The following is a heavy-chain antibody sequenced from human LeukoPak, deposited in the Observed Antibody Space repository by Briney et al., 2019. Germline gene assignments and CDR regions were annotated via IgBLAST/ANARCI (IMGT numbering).Heavy chain of an antibody. V-gene: IGHV4-4*03. Sequence: PGTLFLTCAVSGGSISSSNWWSWVRPPPGKGLEWIGEIYHSGSTNYNPSLKSRVTISVDKSKNQFSLKLSSVTAADTAVYYCARWGRITMIVVAQTDAFDIWGQGTMVTVSS. J-gene: IGHJ3*02. CDR3: ARWGRITMIVVAQTDAFDI. CDR1: GGSISSSNW. CDR2: IYHSGST. D-gene: IGHD3-22*01.